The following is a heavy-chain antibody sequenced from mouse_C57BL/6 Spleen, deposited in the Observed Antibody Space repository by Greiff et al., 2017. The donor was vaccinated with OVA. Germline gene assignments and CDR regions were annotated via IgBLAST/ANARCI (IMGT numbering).Heavy chain of an antibody. CDR2: IDPSDSYT. CDR1: GYTFTSYW. Sequence: QVQLQQPGAELVKPGASVKLSCKASGYTFTSYWMQWVKQRPGQGLEWIGEIDPSDSYTNYNQKFKGKATLTVATSSSTAYMQLSSLTAEDPAVDYCARRGAQAVDYWGQGTTLTVSS. D-gene: IGHD3-2*02. V-gene: IGHV1-50*01. J-gene: IGHJ2*01. CDR3: ARRGAQAVDY.